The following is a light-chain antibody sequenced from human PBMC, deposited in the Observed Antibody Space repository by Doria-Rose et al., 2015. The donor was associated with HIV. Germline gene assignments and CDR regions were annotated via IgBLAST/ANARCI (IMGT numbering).Light chain of an antibody. CDR1: QSFSSTY. V-gene: IGKV3-20*01. J-gene: IGKJ1*01. CDR3: HQYGTSWT. CDR2: AGS. Sequence: EIVLTQSPGTLPLSPGERATLSCRASQSFSSTYLAWYQQKPGQAPSLLIYAGSAWTSGIADRFSASESVTDFTLTINRLEPEDFALYYCHQYGTSWTFGQGTKVEI.